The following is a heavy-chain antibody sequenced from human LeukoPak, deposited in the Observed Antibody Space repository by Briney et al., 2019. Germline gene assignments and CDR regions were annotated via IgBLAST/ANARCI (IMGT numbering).Heavy chain of an antibody. D-gene: IGHD6-13*01. CDR1: GFTFSSYG. J-gene: IGHJ6*04. CDR3: AKEKTYSSSWSYYYYGMDV. Sequence: PGRSLRLSCAASGFTFSSYGMHWVRQAPGKGLEWVAVISYDGSYKYSADSVKGRFTISGDNSKNTLYLRMNSLRAEDTAVYYCAKEKTYSSSWSYYYYGMDVWGKGTTVTVSS. CDR2: ISYDGSYK. V-gene: IGHV3-30*18.